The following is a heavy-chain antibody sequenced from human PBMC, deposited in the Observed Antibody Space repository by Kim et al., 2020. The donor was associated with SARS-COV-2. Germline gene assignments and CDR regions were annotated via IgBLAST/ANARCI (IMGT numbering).Heavy chain of an antibody. V-gene: IGHV4-31*03. J-gene: IGHJ4*02. CDR1: VGSISSGGYY. CDR2: IYYSGST. CDR3: ARSVITRSYFDY. D-gene: IGHD4-4*01. Sequence: SETLSLTCTVSVGSISSGGYYWSWIRQHPGKGLEWIGYIYYSGSTYYNPSLKSRVTISVDTSKNQFSLKLSSVTAADTAVYYCARSVITRSYFDYWGQGTLVTVSS.